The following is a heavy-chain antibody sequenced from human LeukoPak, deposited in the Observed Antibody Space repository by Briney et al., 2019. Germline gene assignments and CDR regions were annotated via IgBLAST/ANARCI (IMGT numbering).Heavy chain of an antibody. V-gene: IGHV4-39*07. CDR2: IYYSGST. CDR3: ARAQVGYDFWSGYYTGSFDY. Sequence: PSETLSLTCTVSGGSISSSSYYWGWIRQPPGKGLEWFGSIYYSGSTYYNPSLKSRVTISVDTSKNQFSLKLSSVTAADTAVYYCARAQVGYDFWSGYYTGSFDYWGQGTLVTVSS. CDR1: GGSISSSSYY. D-gene: IGHD3-3*01. J-gene: IGHJ4*02.